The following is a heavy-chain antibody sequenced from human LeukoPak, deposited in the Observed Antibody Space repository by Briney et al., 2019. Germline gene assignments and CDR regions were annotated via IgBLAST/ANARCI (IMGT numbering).Heavy chain of an antibody. CDR3: ARVRRGHYYDSSGYYPHDAFDI. CDR2: INHSGST. V-gene: IGHV4-34*01. J-gene: IGHJ3*02. CDR1: GGSFSGYY. D-gene: IGHD3-22*01. Sequence: SETLSLTCAVYGGSFSGYYWSWIRQPPGKGLEWIGEINHSGSTNYNPSLKSRVTISVDTSKNQFSLELSSVTAADTAVYYCARVRRGHYYDSSGYYPHDAFDIWGQGTMVTVSS.